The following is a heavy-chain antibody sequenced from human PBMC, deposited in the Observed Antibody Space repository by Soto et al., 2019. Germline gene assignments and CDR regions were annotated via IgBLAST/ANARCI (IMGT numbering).Heavy chain of an antibody. J-gene: IGHJ6*02. Sequence: ASVKVSCKASGYTFTAYYIHWVRQAPGQGLEWMGLINTGSGGTNYAQKFQGRVSMTRDTSTTTVYMELSSLRSEDTAVYYCARMFKLGYNSYDCVDVWGQGTTVTVSS. V-gene: IGHV1-46*01. CDR1: GYTFTAYY. CDR3: ARMFKLGYNSYDCVDV. D-gene: IGHD3-16*01. CDR2: INTGSGGT.